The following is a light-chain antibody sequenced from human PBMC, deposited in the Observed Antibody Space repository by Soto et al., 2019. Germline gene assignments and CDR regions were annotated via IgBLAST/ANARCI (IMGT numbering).Light chain of an antibody. CDR2: DAS. V-gene: IGKV1-5*01. CDR3: QQYNYFWA. CDR1: QSISSW. Sequence: DIQMTPSPSTLSASVGDRVTITCRASQSISSWLAWYQQKPGKAPKLLIYDASNLESGVPSRFSGGGSGTEFSLTISSLQPDDFATYYCQQYNYFWAFGQGTRVEIK. J-gene: IGKJ1*01.